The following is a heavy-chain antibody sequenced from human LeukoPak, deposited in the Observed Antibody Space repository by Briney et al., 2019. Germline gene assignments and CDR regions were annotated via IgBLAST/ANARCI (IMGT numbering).Heavy chain of an antibody. CDR1: GGSISSGGYS. Sequence: SETLSLTCAVSGGSISSGGYSWSWIRQPPGKGLEWIGYIYHSGSIYYNPSLKSRVTISVDRSKNQFSLKLSSVTAADTAVYYCARARLDSSGYYYPDAFDIWGQGTMVTVSS. V-gene: IGHV4-30-2*01. D-gene: IGHD3-22*01. CDR2: IYHSGSI. J-gene: IGHJ3*02. CDR3: ARARLDSSGYYYPDAFDI.